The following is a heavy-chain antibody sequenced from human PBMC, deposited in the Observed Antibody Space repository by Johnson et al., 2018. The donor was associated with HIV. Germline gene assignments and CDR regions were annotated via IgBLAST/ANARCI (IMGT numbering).Heavy chain of an antibody. CDR3: ARGAPSGNYYVDAFDL. V-gene: IGHV3-9*01. J-gene: IGHJ3*01. CDR1: GFSFDDYA. Sequence: EVHLVESGGGLVQPGRSLRLSCAASGFSFDDYAMHWVRQAPGKGLEWVSGISWNSGNIAYADSVKGRFIISRDNSRNTLYLQMSSLRAEDTAVYYCARGAPSGNYYVDAFDLWGQGTMVIVSS. CDR2: ISWNSGNI. D-gene: IGHD1-26*01.